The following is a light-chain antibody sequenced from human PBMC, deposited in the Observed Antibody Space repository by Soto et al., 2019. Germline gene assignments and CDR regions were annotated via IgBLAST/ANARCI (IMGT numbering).Light chain of an antibody. CDR1: NSDVGGYDR. J-gene: IGLJ3*02. CDR2: EVY. Sequence: QSALTQPASVSGSPGQSITISCTGTNSDVGGYDRVSWYQHHPGKAPKLLIFEVYNRPSGTSDRFSGSKSGDTASLTISGLQAEDEADYYCISYIPSTTTHWVFGGGTQLTVL. V-gene: IGLV2-14*01. CDR3: ISYIPSTTTHWV.